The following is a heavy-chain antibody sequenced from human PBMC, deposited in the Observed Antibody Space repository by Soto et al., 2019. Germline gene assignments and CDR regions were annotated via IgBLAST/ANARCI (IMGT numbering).Heavy chain of an antibody. D-gene: IGHD2-15*01. J-gene: IGHJ6*02. V-gene: IGHV1-8*01. CDR2: MNPNSGNT. Sequence: AAVKVSCKACGCTFTSYDINWVRQATGQGLEWMGWMNPNSGNTGYAQKFQGRVTMTRNTSISTAYMELSSLRSEDTAVYYCARAVVVVAAHYGMDVWGQGTTVTVSS. CDR1: GCTFTSYD. CDR3: ARAVVVVAAHYGMDV.